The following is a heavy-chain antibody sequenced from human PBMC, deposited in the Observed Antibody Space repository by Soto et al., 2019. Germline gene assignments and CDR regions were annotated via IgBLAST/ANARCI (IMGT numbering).Heavy chain of an antibody. CDR2: IYYSGST. CDR1: GGSISSYY. V-gene: IGHV4-59*01. Sequence: SETLSLTCTVSGGSISSYYWSLIRQPPGKGLEWIGYIYYSGSTNYNPSLKSRVTISVDTSKNQFSLKLSSVTAADTAVYYCARGGGSGSYFYYYYGMDVWGQGTTVTVSS. D-gene: IGHD3-10*01. J-gene: IGHJ6*02. CDR3: ARGGGSGSYFYYYYGMDV.